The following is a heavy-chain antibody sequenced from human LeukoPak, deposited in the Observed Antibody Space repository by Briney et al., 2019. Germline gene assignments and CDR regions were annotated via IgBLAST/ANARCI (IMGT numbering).Heavy chain of an antibody. Sequence: PWETLSLTCTVSGGSISSYYWSWIRQPPGKGLEWIGYIYYSGSTNYKPSLKSRVTISVDTSKNQFSLKLSSVTAADTAVYYCARRRRDGYNYWYYYYMDVWGKGTTVTISS. CDR1: GGSISSYY. CDR3: ARRRRDGYNYWYYYYMDV. CDR2: IYYSGST. J-gene: IGHJ6*03. V-gene: IGHV4-59*12. D-gene: IGHD5-24*01.